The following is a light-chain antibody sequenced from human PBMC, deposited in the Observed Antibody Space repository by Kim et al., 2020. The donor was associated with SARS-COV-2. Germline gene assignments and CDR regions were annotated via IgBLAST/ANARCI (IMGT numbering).Light chain of an antibody. V-gene: IGLV3-1*01. J-gene: IGLJ3*02. Sequence: SYELTQPPSVSVSPEQTASITCSGDKLGDKYACWYQQKPGQSPVLVIYQDSKRPSGIPERFSGSNSGNTATLTISGTQAMDEADYYCQAWDSSTFYVFGGGTQLTVL. CDR1: KLGDKY. CDR3: QAWDSSTFYV. CDR2: QDS.